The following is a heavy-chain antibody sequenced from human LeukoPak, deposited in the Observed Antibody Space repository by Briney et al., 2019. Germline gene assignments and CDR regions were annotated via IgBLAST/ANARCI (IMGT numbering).Heavy chain of an antibody. D-gene: IGHD2-2*03. CDR1: GFTFSSYA. Sequence: PGGSPRLSCAASGFTFSSYAMSWVRQAPGKGLEWVSGISGSGPYTFYTDSVKGRFTISRDSSKNTLYLQMNSLRAEDTALYYCAKHGYCSGISCFFDFWGQGTLVTVSS. CDR3: AKHGYCSGISCFFDF. CDR2: ISGSGPYT. J-gene: IGHJ4*02. V-gene: IGHV3-23*01.